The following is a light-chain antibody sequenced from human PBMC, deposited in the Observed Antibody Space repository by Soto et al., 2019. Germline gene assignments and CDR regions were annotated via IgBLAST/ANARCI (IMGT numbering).Light chain of an antibody. CDR2: AAT. CDR1: QSLSPNS. Sequence: EIVLTQSPGTLSLSPGERATLSCRVSQSLSPNSLAWYQQNRGQAPRLVMYAATTRAPGAPDRFSGSGSGTEFTLTISRLEPEDFAVYYCQQYARSPRTFGQGTKVELK. CDR3: QQYARSPRT. V-gene: IGKV3-20*01. J-gene: IGKJ1*01.